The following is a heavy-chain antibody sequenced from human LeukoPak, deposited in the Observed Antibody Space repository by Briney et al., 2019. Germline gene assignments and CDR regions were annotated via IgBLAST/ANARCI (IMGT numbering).Heavy chain of an antibody. D-gene: IGHD4-17*01. CDR1: GGSISSYY. V-gene: IGHV4-59*01. CDR2: IYYSGST. CDR3: ARDGDGDKQGAEYFQH. Sequence: SETLSLTCTVSGGSISSYYWSWLRQPPGKGLEWIGYIYYSGSTNYNPSLKSRVTISVDTSKNQFSLKLSSVTAADTAVYYCARDGDGDKQGAEYFQHWGQGTLVTVSS. J-gene: IGHJ1*01.